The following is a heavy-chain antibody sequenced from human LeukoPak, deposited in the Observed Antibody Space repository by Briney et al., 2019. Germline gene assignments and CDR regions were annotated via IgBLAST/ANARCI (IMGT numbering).Heavy chain of an antibody. CDR2: SRGSNTI. J-gene: IGHJ4*02. Sequence: GGSLRLSCAASGLTLSGFSVNWVRQAPGKGLEWISYSRGSNTIYYADSVKGRFTISRDNAKNSLFLQMNSLRDEDTAVYYCVRTGGYSYGHFEYWGQGTLVTVSS. D-gene: IGHD5-18*01. CDR3: VRTGGYSYGHFEY. CDR1: GLTLSGFS. V-gene: IGHV3-48*02.